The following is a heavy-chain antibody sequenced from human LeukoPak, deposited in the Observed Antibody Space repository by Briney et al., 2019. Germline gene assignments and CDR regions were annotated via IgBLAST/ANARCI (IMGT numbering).Heavy chain of an antibody. CDR2: IKQDGSEK. Sequence: GGSLRLSCAASGFTFSSYWMSWVRQAPGKGLEWVANIKQDGSEKYYVDSVKGQFTISRDNAENSLYLQVNSLRGEDTAVYYCARGPVFHSYGFHYYYYGMDVWGQGTTVTVSS. CDR3: ARGPVFHSYGFHYYYYGMDV. D-gene: IGHD5-18*01. CDR1: GFTFSSYW. J-gene: IGHJ6*02. V-gene: IGHV3-7*01.